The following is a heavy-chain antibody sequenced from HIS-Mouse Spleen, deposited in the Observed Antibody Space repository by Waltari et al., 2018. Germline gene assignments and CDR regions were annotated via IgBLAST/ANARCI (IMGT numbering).Heavy chain of an antibody. Sequence: QLQLQESGPGLVKPSETLSLTCTVSGGSISSSSYYWGWIRHPPGKGLEWIWSIYYSGGTYYHPSLKSRVTISVDTSKNQFSLKLSSVTAADTAVYYCAREIPYSSSWYDWYFDLWGRGTLVTVSS. CDR2: IYYSGGT. D-gene: IGHD6-13*01. CDR1: GGSISSSSYY. V-gene: IGHV4-39*07. CDR3: AREIPYSSSWYDWYFDL. J-gene: IGHJ2*01.